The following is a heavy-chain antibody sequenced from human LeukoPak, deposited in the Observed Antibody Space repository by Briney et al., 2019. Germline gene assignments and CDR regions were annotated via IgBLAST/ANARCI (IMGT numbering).Heavy chain of an antibody. J-gene: IGHJ5*02. CDR1: GGSISSYY. CDR2: IYYSGST. Sequence: PSETLSLTCTVSGGSISSYYWSWIRQPPGKGLECIGYIYYSGSTNYNPSLKSRVTISVDTSKNQFSLKLSSVTAADTAVYYCARRPGETEPFDPWGQGTLVTVSS. CDR3: ARRPGETEPFDP. D-gene: IGHD2-21*01. V-gene: IGHV4-59*08.